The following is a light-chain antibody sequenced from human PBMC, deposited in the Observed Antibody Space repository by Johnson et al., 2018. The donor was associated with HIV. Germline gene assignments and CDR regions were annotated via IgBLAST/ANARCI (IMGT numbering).Light chain of an antibody. V-gene: IGLV1-51*02. J-gene: IGLJ1*01. CDR3: GTWDSSLGYV. CDR1: SSNIGNNY. Sequence: QSVLTQPPSVSAAPGQKVTISCSGSSSNIGNNYVSWYQQLPGTAPKLLIYENNKRPSGIPDRFSGSKSGTSATLGITGLQTGDEADYYCGTWDSSLGYVFGTGTKVTCL. CDR2: ENN.